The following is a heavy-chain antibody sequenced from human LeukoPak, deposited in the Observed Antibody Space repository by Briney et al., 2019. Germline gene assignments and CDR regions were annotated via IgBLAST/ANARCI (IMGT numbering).Heavy chain of an antibody. CDR2: IRYDETKE. J-gene: IGHJ6*03. V-gene: IGHV3-30*02. CDR3: AKAAVATGYHYTYYMDV. D-gene: IGHD1-1*01. Sequence: PGGSLRLSCAMSGFTFTNYGMHWVRQAPGKGLEWVAFIRYDETKEFYADSVKGRFTVSRDNSKSTLYLQMNSLRPEDTGVYCCAKAAVATGYHYTYYMDVWGKGTTVTIS. CDR1: GFTFTNYG.